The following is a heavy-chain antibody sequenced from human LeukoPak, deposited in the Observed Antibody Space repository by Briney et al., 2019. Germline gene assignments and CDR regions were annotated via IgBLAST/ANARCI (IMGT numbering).Heavy chain of an antibody. CDR3: ARGVGYDFWSGYEHAFDI. CDR2: MNPNSGNT. D-gene: IGHD3-3*01. CDR1: GYTFTSYD. J-gene: IGHJ3*02. V-gene: IGHV1-8*03. Sequence: GASVKVSCKASGYTFTSYDINWVRQATGQGLEWMGWMNPNSGNTGYAQKFQGRVTITRNTSISTAYMELSSLRSEDTAVYYCARGVGYDFWSGYEHAFDIWGQGTMVTVSS.